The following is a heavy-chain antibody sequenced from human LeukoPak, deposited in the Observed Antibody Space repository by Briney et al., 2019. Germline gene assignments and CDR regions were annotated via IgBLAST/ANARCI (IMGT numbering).Heavy chain of an antibody. V-gene: IGHV3-53*01. CDR2: IYSGGNT. CDR3: ARRAGEYSHPYDY. D-gene: IGHD4-17*01. J-gene: IGHJ4*02. Sequence: PGGSLRLSCTVSGFTVSSNPMSWVRQAPGKGLEWVSFIYSGGNTNYSDSVKGRFTISRDNSKNTLYLQMNSLRAEDTAVYYCARRAGEYSHPYDYWGQGTLVTVSS. CDR1: GFTVSSNP.